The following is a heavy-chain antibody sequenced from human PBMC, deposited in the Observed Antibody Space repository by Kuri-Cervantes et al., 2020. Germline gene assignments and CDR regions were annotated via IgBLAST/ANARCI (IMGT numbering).Heavy chain of an antibody. D-gene: IGHD4-17*01. CDR3: AKDLTTVTTS. Sequence: GESLKISCAASAFTLRIYSMHWVRQAPGKGLEWVAFIRYDGSNKYYADSVKGRFTISRDNSKNTLYLQMNSLRAEDTAVYYCAKDLTTVTTSWGQGTLVTVSS. CDR1: AFTLRIYS. V-gene: IGHV3-30*02. J-gene: IGHJ5*02. CDR2: IRYDGSNK.